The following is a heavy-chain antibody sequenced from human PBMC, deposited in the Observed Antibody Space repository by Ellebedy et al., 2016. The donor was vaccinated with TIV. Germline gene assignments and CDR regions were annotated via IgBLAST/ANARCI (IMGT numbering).Heavy chain of an antibody. Sequence: GGSLRLSCAASGFTFRSYFMHWVRQAPGKGLEWVAVISFDGSNKYYADSVKGRFTISRDNSKNPLYLQMNSLRADDTAVYSCARSTWLQPDYDYWGQGTLVTVSS. J-gene: IGHJ4*02. CDR2: ISFDGSNK. CDR1: GFTFRSYF. V-gene: IGHV3-30-3*01. D-gene: IGHD5-24*01. CDR3: ARSTWLQPDYDY.